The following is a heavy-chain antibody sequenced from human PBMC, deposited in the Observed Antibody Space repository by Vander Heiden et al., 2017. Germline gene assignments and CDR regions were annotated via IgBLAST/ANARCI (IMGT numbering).Heavy chain of an antibody. CDR2: IYWNDDK. J-gene: IGHJ4*02. CDR3: AHSHRAVVPGKLFDY. D-gene: IGHD3-22*01. V-gene: IGHV2-5*01. Sequence: QITLKESGPTLVKPTQTLTLTCTFSGFSLSTSGVGVGWIRQPPGKALEWLALIYWNDDKRYSPSLKSRLTITKDTSKNQVVLTMTNMDPVDTATYYCAHSHRAVVPGKLFDYWGQGTLVTVSS. CDR1: GFSLSTSGVG.